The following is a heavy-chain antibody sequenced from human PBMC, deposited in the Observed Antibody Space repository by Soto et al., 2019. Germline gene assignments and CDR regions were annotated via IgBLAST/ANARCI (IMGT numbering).Heavy chain of an antibody. Sequence: QVQLVQSGAEVKKPWASVKVSCKVSGYTLTELSMHWVRQAPGKGLEWMGGFDPEDGETIYAQKFQGRVTMTEDTSTDTAYMELSSLRSEDTAVYYCATGGYSSSWHAGYYYYGMDVWGQGTTVTVSS. D-gene: IGHD6-13*01. V-gene: IGHV1-24*01. CDR1: GYTLTELS. CDR3: ATGGYSSSWHAGYYYYGMDV. CDR2: FDPEDGET. J-gene: IGHJ6*02.